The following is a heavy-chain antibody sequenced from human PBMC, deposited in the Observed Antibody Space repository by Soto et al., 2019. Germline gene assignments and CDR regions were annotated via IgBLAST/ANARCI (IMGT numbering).Heavy chain of an antibody. CDR2: ISYYGSDR. J-gene: IGHJ4*02. D-gene: IGHD2-15*01. CDR3: ARSTYCNGGSCYPQY. V-gene: IGHV3-30*03. CDR1: GFTFSDYG. Sequence: LGLSCEGPGFTFSDYGFHWVRQSPCKVLELVAMISYYGSDRYYRDSVQGRFTISRDDSKNTVFLQMNSLRTEDTAMYYCARSTYCNGGSCYPQYWGPGTLVTVSS.